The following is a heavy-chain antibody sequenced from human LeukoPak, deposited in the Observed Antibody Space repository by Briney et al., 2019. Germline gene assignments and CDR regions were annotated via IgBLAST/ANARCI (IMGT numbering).Heavy chain of an antibody. CDR2: INHSGST. D-gene: IGHD3-16*02. CDR3: ARAHMYYDYIWGSYRRYYFDY. V-gene: IGHV4-34*01. CDR1: GVSFSGYY. J-gene: IGHJ4*02. Sequence: SETLSLTCAVYGVSFSGYYWSWIRQPPGKGLEWIGEINHSGSTNYNPSLKSRVTISVDTSKNQFSLKLSSVTAADAAVYYCARAHMYYDYIWGSYRRYYFDYGGQGTLVTVSS.